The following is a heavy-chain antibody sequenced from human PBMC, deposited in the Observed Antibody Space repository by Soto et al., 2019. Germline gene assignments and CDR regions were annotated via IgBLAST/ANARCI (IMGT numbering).Heavy chain of an antibody. J-gene: IGHJ2*01. Sequence: QVQLVQSGAEVKKPGSSVKVSCKASGGTFSSYAISWVRQAPGQGLEWMGGIIPIFATANYAQKFQGRVTITADESASTAYMELSSLRSEDTAVYYCAVVQQWLAGSWDVDLWGRGTLVTVSS. CDR2: IIPIFATA. CDR1: GGTFSSYA. V-gene: IGHV1-69*12. D-gene: IGHD6-19*01. CDR3: AVVQQWLAGSWDVDL.